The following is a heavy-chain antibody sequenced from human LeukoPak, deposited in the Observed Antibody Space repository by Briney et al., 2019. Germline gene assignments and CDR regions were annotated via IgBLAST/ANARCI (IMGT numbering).Heavy chain of an antibody. D-gene: IGHD3-3*01. CDR3: ARDGPITIFGVVPTYYYYYMDV. CDR1: GFTFSSYA. CDR2: ISYDGSNK. Sequence: GGSLRLSCAASGFTFSSYAMHWVRQAPGKGLEWVAVISYDGSNKYYADSVKGRFTISRDNSKNTLYLQMNSLRAEDTAVYYCARDGPITIFGVVPTYYYYYMDVWGKGTTVTVSS. V-gene: IGHV3-30-3*01. J-gene: IGHJ6*03.